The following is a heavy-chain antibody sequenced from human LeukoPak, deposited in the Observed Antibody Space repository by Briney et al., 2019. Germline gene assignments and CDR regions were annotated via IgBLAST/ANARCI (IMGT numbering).Heavy chain of an antibody. V-gene: IGHV4-59*01. J-gene: IGHJ4*02. CDR3: ARVRGDSSGTRIDY. Sequence: SETLSLTCTVSGGSISSYYWSWIRQPPGKGLEWIGYIYYSGSTNYNPSLKSRVTISVDTSKNQFSLKLSSVTAADTAMYYCARVRGDSSGTRIDYWGQGTLVTVSS. CDR1: GGSISSYY. D-gene: IGHD3-22*01. CDR2: IYYSGST.